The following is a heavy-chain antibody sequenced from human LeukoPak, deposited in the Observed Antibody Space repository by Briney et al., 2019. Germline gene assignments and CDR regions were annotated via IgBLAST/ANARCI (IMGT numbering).Heavy chain of an antibody. D-gene: IGHD3-3*01. CDR1: GFTFSNAW. Sequence: GGSLRLSCAASGFTFSNAWMSWVRQAPGKGLEWVGRIKSKTDGGTTDYAAPVKGRFTISRDDSKNTLYLQMNSLKTEDTAVYYCTTDLPHFKYYDFWSGYSTSGYYYMDVWGKGTTVTVSS. J-gene: IGHJ6*03. CDR3: TTDLPHFKYYDFWSGYSTSGYYYMDV. V-gene: IGHV3-15*01. CDR2: IKSKTDGGTT.